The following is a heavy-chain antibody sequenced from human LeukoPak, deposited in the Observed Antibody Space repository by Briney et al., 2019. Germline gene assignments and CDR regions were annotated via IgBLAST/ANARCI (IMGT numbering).Heavy chain of an antibody. CDR2: ISGYNGNT. V-gene: IGHV1-18*01. J-gene: IGHJ4*02. Sequence: ASVQVSCKASGYTFTSYGISCVRQAPGQALEWMGWISGYNGNTNYAQKLQGRVTMTTDTSTSTAYMELRSLRSDDTAVYYCARGTGYGDYPNWGQGTLVTVSS. D-gene: IGHD4-17*01. CDR3: ARGTGYGDYPN. CDR1: GYTFTSYG.